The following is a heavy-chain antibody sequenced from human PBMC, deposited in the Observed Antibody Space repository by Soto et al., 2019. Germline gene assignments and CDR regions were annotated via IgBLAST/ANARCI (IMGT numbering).Heavy chain of an antibody. CDR2: ISYDGSNK. CDR3: ARDRLVRGVIPYGYFDY. J-gene: IGHJ4*02. D-gene: IGHD3-10*01. V-gene: IGHV3-30-3*01. CDR1: GFTFSSYA. Sequence: GGSLRLSCAASGFTFSSYAMHWVRQAPGKGLEWVAVISYDGSNKYYADSVKGRFTISRDNSKNTLYLQMNSLRAEDTAVYYCARDRLVRGVIPYGYFDYWGQGTLVTVSS.